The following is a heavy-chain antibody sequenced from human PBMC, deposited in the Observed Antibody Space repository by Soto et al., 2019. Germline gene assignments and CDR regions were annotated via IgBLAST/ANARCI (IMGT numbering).Heavy chain of an antibody. Sequence: GGSLRLSCAASGFMFRSYAMHWVRQAPGKGLEWVAGIWYDGSTKYYGDSVKGRYSISRDNYKNMLDLQMNSLRPEDTAVYYCARVASSSSWHIPHFDQWGQGTLVTVSS. CDR2: IWYDGSTK. V-gene: IGHV3-33*01. CDR3: ARVASSSSWHIPHFDQ. J-gene: IGHJ4*02. D-gene: IGHD6-13*01. CDR1: GFMFRSYA.